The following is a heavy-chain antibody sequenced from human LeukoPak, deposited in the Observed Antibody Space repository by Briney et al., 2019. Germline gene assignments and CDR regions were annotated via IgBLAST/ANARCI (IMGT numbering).Heavy chain of an antibody. CDR1: GGSISSSSYY. CDR3: ARNTVYCMDV. V-gene: IGHV4-39*07. CDR2: IYYSGST. Sequence: SETLSLTCTVSGGSISSSSYYWGWIRQPPGKGLEWIGSIYYSGSTYYNPSLKSRVTKSVDTSKNQFSLKLSSVTAADTAVYYCARNTVYCMDVWGQGTTVTVSS. J-gene: IGHJ6*02.